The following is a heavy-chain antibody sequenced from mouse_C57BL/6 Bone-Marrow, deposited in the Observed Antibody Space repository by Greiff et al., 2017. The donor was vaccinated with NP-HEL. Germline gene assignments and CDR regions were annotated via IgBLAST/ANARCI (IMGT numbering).Heavy chain of an antibody. V-gene: IGHV1-55*01. CDR1: GYTFTSYW. J-gene: IGHJ1*03. CDR3: ARSTVVERRWYFDV. Sequence: QVQLQQPGAELVKPGASVKMSCEASGYTFTSYWITWVKQRPGQGLEWIGDIYPGSGSTNYNEKFKSKATLTVDTSSSTAYMQLSSLTSEDSAVYYCARSTVVERRWYFDVWGTGTTVTVSS. D-gene: IGHD1-1*01. CDR2: IYPGSGST.